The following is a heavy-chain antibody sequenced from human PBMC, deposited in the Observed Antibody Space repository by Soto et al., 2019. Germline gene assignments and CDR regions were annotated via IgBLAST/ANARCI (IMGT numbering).Heavy chain of an antibody. J-gene: IGHJ4*02. CDR1: DGSISTSNW. CDR2: ISHGGTT. Sequence: SETLSLTCAVSDGSISTSNWWTWVRQPPGKGLEWIGEISHGGTTNSNPSLKSRVTMSVDKSKNQFSLNLTSVTAADTAIYYCARRDFYGSSGYYGYWGQGILVTVSS. D-gene: IGHD3-22*01. CDR3: ARRDFYGSSGYYGY. V-gene: IGHV4-4*02.